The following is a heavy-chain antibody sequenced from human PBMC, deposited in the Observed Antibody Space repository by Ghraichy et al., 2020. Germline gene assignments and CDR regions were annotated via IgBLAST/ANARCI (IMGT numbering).Heavy chain of an antibody. V-gene: IGHV4-59*01. D-gene: IGHD3-10*01. Sequence: SQTLSLTCTVSGGSLSRYYWSWIRQPPGKGLEWIGFIYYSGSTNYNPSLKSRVTISVDTSKNQFSLKLSSVTAADTAVYYCARAVSAKNWFDPWGQGTLVTVSS. CDR3: ARAVSAKNWFDP. CDR1: GGSLSRYY. CDR2: IYYSGST. J-gene: IGHJ5*02.